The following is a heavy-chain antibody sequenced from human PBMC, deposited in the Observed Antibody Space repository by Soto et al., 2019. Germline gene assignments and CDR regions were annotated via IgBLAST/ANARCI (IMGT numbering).Heavy chain of an antibody. CDR1: GFTFSTYA. CDR3: ANDLAATATGDSVDI. V-gene: IGHV3-23*01. J-gene: IGHJ3*02. D-gene: IGHD1-1*01. Sequence: EVQLLESGGGLVQPGGSLRLSCAASGFTFSTYAMTWVRQAPGKGLEWVSSVTNSGSNTYHADSVKGRFTISRDNSKNMLFLQMNSLRSEDTALYYCANDLAATATGDSVDIWGQGTMVTVSS. CDR2: VTNSGSNT.